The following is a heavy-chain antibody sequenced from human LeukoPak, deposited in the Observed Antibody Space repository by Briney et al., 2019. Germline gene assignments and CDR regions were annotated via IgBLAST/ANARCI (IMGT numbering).Heavy chain of an antibody. V-gene: IGHV3-13*01. D-gene: IGHD6-19*01. Sequence: GGSLRLSCAASGFTFSSYDMHWVRQATGKGLEWVSAIGTAGDTYYPGSVKGRFTISRENAKNSLYLQMNSLRAGDTAVYYCARTPGWSGAFDIWGQGTMVTVSS. J-gene: IGHJ3*02. CDR3: ARTPGWSGAFDI. CDR2: IGTAGDT. CDR1: GFTFSSYD.